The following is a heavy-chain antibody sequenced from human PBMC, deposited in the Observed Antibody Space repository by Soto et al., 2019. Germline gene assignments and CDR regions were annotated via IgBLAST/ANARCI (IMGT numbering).Heavy chain of an antibody. CDR3: AGSGLLLWFGESRHNWFDP. CDR1: GGSISSSSYY. J-gene: IGHJ5*02. Sequence: PSETLSLTCTVSGGSISSSSYYWGWIRQPPGKGLEWIGSIFYSGSTYYKPSLKSRVNISVDTSKNQYYLKLSSVTAADTFLYYCAGSGLLLWFGESRHNWFDPWGQGTLVT. D-gene: IGHD3-10*01. V-gene: IGHV4-39*01. CDR2: IFYSGST.